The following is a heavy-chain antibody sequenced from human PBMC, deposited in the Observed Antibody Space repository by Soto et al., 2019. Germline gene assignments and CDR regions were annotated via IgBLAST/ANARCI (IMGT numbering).Heavy chain of an antibody. J-gene: IGHJ4*02. CDR3: ARAVGDPLYYLDY. D-gene: IGHD6-19*01. CDR1: SDSISSYY. CDR2: TDYSWNT. Sequence: QVQLQESGPGLVRPSETLSLTCTVSSDSISSYYWIWIRHSPCKGLELIGYTDYSWNTNYNPSLKSRVTISGDTSKNQFSLRLSSVTAADTAVYYCARAVGDPLYYLDYWGQGTLVTVSS. V-gene: IGHV4-59*08.